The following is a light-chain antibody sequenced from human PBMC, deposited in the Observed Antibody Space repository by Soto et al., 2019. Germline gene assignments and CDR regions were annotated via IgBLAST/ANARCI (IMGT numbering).Light chain of an antibody. V-gene: IGKV3-20*01. J-gene: IGKJ1*01. CDR3: QQSGSSPWT. CDR2: GAS. CDR1: QSVSNSY. Sequence: EIVLTQSPGTLSLSPGERATLSCRASQSVSNSYLAWYQQRPGQAPRLLFYGASSRATGIPDRFSGSGSGTDFTLTISRLEPGDFAVYYCQQSGSSPWTLGQGTKVEIK.